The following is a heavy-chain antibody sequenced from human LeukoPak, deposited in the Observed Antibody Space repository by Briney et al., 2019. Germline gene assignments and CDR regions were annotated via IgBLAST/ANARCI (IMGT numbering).Heavy chain of an antibody. J-gene: IGHJ4*02. D-gene: IGHD5-18*01. CDR3: VRDLGVDTSMIFFDY. CDR1: GYSFTSFG. Sequence: ASVKVSCKASGYSFTSFGISWVRQAPGQGLEWMGWISAYNDNTNSVQKFQGRVTMTTDISTSTAYMELRSLRSDDTAVFYCVRDLGVDTSMIFFDYWGQGTLVTVSS. V-gene: IGHV1-18*01. CDR2: ISAYNDNT.